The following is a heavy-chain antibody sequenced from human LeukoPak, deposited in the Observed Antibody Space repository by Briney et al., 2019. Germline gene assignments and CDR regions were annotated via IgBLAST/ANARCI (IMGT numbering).Heavy chain of an antibody. D-gene: IGHD5/OR15-5a*01. J-gene: IGHJ4*02. CDR3: ARRVSTSPLFEY. V-gene: IGHV5-51*01. CDR2: IYPGDSDT. CDR1: GYRFSDYW. Sequence: HGESLKISCKGSGYRFSDYWIGWVRQMPGKGLEWVGIIYPGDSDTRYSPSFQGQVTIWADKSITTAYLQRSGLKASDTAMYYCARRVSTSPLFEYWGQGTLVTVSS.